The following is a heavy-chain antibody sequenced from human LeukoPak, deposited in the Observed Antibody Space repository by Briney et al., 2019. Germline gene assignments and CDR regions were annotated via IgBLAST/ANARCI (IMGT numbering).Heavy chain of an antibody. CDR2: IIPIFGTA. Sequence: ASVKVSCKASGGTFSSYAISWVRQAPGQGLEWMGGIIPIFGTANYAQKFQGRVTITTDESTSTAYMELRSLRSDDTAVYYCARDFGYSSGWYNGFDIWGQGTMVTVSP. CDR1: GGTFSSYA. CDR3: ARDFGYSSGWYNGFDI. J-gene: IGHJ3*02. V-gene: IGHV1-69*05. D-gene: IGHD6-19*01.